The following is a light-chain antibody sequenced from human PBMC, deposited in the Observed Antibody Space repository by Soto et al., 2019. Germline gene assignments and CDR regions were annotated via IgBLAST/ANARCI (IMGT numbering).Light chain of an antibody. CDR2: DAS. CDR1: QSVSSY. V-gene: IGKV3-11*01. CDR3: QQYNNWTLWT. J-gene: IGKJ1*01. Sequence: EILLTQSPATLSLSPGERATLSCRASQSVSSYLAWYQQKPGQAPRLLIYDASNRATGIPARFSGSGSGTEFNLTISSLQSEDFAVYYCQQYNNWTLWTFGQGTRWIS.